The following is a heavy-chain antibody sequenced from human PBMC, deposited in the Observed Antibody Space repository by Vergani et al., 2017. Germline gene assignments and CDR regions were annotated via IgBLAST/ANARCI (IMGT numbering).Heavy chain of an antibody. CDR1: GFTFSGSA. J-gene: IGHJ4*02. CDR2: IRSKANSYAT. Sequence: EVQLVESGGGLVQPGGSLKLSCAASGFTFSGSAMHWVRQASGKGLEWVGRIRSKANSYATAYAASVKGRFTISRDDSKNTAYLQMNSLKTEDTAVYYCARVTPGSGDPYWGQGTLVTVSS. D-gene: IGHD2-21*02. V-gene: IGHV3-73*02. CDR3: ARVTPGSGDPY.